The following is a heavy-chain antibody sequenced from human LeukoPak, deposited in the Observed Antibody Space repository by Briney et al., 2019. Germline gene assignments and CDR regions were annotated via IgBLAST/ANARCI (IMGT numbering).Heavy chain of an antibody. Sequence: GGSLRLSCAASGFTFSSYSMNWVRQAPGKGLEWVSSISSSSSYIYYADSVKGRFTISRDNAKNSLYLQMNSLRAEDTAVYYCAREYSGSWYVGAAFDIWGQGTMVTVSS. J-gene: IGHJ3*02. D-gene: IGHD6-13*01. V-gene: IGHV3-21*01. CDR3: AREYSGSWYVGAAFDI. CDR2: ISSSSSYI. CDR1: GFTFSSYS.